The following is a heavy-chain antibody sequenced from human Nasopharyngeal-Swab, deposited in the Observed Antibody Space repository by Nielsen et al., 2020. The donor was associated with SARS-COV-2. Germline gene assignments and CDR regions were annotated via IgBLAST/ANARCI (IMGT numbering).Heavy chain of an antibody. CDR2: IIPIFGTA. CDR1: GGTFSSYA. CDR3: AFVSYDSSGYYYSY. Sequence: SVKVSCKASGGTFSSYAISWVRQAPGQGLEWMGGIIPIFGTANYAQKFQGRVAITRDTSATTAYMELSSLRSEDTAVYYCAFVSYDSSGYYYSYWGQGTLVTVSS. D-gene: IGHD3-22*01. J-gene: IGHJ4*02. V-gene: IGHV1-69*05.